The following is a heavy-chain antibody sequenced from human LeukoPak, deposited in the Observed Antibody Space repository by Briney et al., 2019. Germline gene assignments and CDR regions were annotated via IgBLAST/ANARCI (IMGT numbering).Heavy chain of an antibody. V-gene: IGHV3-7*01. CDR1: GFTFSSYW. D-gene: IGHD5-24*01. J-gene: IGHJ4*01. CDR2: IKADGTGK. CDR3: ARDRGWQQFDY. Sequence: GGSLRLSCAASGFTFSSYWMSWVRQAPGMGLERVANIKADGTGKYYVDSVRGRFSISRDNAKNSLYLELNSLRAEDTGVYFCARDRGWQQFDYWGQGTLVTVSS.